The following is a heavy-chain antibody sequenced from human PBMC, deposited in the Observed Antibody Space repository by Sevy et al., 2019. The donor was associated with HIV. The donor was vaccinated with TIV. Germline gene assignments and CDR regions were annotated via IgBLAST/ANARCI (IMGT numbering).Heavy chain of an antibody. CDR1: GGSISNSAYY. CDR3: ARWTMGITMIQGEFDS. D-gene: IGHD3-10*01. CDR2: IYYIGNT. J-gene: IGHJ5*01. V-gene: IGHV4-39*02. Sequence: QSQTLSLTCTVSGGSISNSAYYWGWIRQPPGKGLEWIGNIYYIGNTYYKPSLKSRVTISVDTSKNHFSLKLTSVTAADTAVYYCARWTMGITMIQGEFDSWGQGTLVTVSS.